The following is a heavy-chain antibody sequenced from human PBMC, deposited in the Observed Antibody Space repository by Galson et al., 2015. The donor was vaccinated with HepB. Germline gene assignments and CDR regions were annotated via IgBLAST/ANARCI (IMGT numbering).Heavy chain of an antibody. V-gene: IGHV3-7*01. D-gene: IGHD1-1*01. J-gene: IGHJ4*02. CDR2: INQDGSEK. Sequence: SGAEVKKSGESLRISCKGSGYGFSAYWIARVRQTPGKRLEWVANINQDGSEKYYVDSVKGRFTISRDNAKNSLYLQMNSLGVDDTAVYVCARDLGWGETGTGYWGQGTLVTVSS. CDR1: GYGFSAYW. CDR3: ARDLGWGETGTGY.